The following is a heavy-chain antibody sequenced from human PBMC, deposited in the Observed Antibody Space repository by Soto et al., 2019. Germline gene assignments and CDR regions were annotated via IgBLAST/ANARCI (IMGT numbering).Heavy chain of an antibody. J-gene: IGHJ4*02. CDR2: IYHSGST. Sequence: QVQLQESGPGLVKPSETLSLTCTVPGGSINTYYWSWIRQSPGKGLEWIGNIYHSGSTNYNPSLKSRVTISVDTSKNQFTLKLSSVTAADTAVYYCAGLRQRRDKNVDYWGQGTLVTASS. CDR3: AGLRQRRDKNVDY. D-gene: IGHD6-25*01. CDR1: GGSINTYY. V-gene: IGHV4-59*08.